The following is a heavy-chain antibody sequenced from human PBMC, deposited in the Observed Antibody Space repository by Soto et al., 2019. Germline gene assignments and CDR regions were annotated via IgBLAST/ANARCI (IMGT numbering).Heavy chain of an antibody. D-gene: IGHD3-3*01. V-gene: IGHV3-66*01. J-gene: IGHJ3*02. CDR1: GFTVSSNY. Sequence: GSLRLSCAASGFTVSSNYMSWVRQAPGKGLEWVSVIYSGGSTYYADSVKGRFTISRDNSKNTLYLQMNSLRAEDTAVYYCARAGNITIFGVVSPDAFDIWGQGTMVTVSS. CDR3: ARAGNITIFGVVSPDAFDI. CDR2: IYSGGST.